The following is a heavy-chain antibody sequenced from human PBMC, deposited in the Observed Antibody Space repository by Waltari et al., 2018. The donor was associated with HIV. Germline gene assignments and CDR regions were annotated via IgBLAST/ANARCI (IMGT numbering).Heavy chain of an antibody. CDR3: AKELGSGWSLDS. V-gene: IGHV3-9*01. CDR2: ISWNSRNI. Sequence: EVQLVESGGGLVQPGRSLRLTCAASGFNFVDYGMHWVGQRPGKGLEWLAGISWNSRNINYEDSAKGRITISRDNAKKSLYLEMISLRTEDTALYYCAKELGSGWSLDSWGQGTLVTVSS. D-gene: IGHD6-19*01. J-gene: IGHJ4*02. CDR1: GFNFVDYG.